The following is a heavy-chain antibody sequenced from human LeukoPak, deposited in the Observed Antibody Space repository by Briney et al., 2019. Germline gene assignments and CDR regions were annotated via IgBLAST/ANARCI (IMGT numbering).Heavy chain of an antibody. D-gene: IGHD5-12*01. CDR3: ARDSGYDPR. Sequence: GGSLRLSCAVSGFSLSSYWMSWLRQAPGKGLEWVSSISSSSSYIYYADSVKGRFTISRDNAKNSLYLQMNSLRAEDTAVYYCARDSGYDPRWGQGTLVTVSS. CDR1: GFSLSSYW. J-gene: IGHJ4*02. CDR2: ISSSSSYI. V-gene: IGHV3-21*01.